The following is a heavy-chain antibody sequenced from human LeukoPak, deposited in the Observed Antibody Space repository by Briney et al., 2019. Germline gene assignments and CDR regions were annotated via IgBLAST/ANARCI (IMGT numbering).Heavy chain of an antibody. CDR3: ARDRYGSGSYYRSAGWFDP. V-gene: IGHV4-59*01. CDR2: IYYSGST. CDR1: GGSISSYY. D-gene: IGHD3-10*01. Sequence: PSETLSLTCTVSGGSISSYYWSWTRQPPGKGLEWIGYIYYSGSTNYNPSLKSRVTISVDTSKNQFSLKLSSVTAADTAVYYCARDRYGSGSYYRSAGWFDPWGQGTLVTVSS. J-gene: IGHJ5*02.